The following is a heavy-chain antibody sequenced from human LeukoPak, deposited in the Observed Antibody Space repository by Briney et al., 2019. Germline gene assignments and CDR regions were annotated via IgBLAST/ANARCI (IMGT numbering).Heavy chain of an antibody. CDR1: RGTFSSYA. J-gene: IGHJ4*02. CDR2: IIPIFGTA. D-gene: IGHD5-18*01. CDR3: AGGYSYGLYYFDY. V-gene: IGHV1-69*15. Sequence: SAQVSCKASRGTFSSYAISWVRKATGQGLEWMARIIPIFGTANYAQKFQGRVTITADESTSTAYMELSSLRSEDTAVYYCAGGYSYGLYYFDYWGQGTLVTVSS.